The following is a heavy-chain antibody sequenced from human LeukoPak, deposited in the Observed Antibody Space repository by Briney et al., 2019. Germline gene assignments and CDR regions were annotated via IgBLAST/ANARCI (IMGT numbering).Heavy chain of an antibody. CDR1: GYTFTGYY. CDR3: ARKIEYSSSSLEYYFDY. V-gene: IGHV1-2*02. J-gene: IGHJ4*02. Sequence: ASVKVSCKASGYTFTGYYMHWVRQAPGQGLEWMGWINPSSGGTNYAQKFQGRVTMTRDTSVSTASMELSRLRSDDTAVYFCARKIEYSSSSLEYYFDYWGQGTLVTVSS. CDR2: INPSSGGT. D-gene: IGHD6-6*01.